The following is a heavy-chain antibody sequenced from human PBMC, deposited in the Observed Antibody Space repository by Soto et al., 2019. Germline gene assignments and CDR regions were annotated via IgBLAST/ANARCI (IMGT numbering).Heavy chain of an antibody. Sequence: ESGGGLVPPGGSLRLSCAASGFTFSSYWMSWVRQAPGKGLEWVANIKQDGSEKYYVDSVKGRFTISRDNAKNSPYLQRNSLRAEDTAIYYCARGTNDYRRGVLLSFYMDVWGKGTTVPVSS. CDR2: IKQDGSEK. J-gene: IGHJ6*03. CDR3: ARGTNDYRRGVLLSFYMDV. CDR1: GFTFSSYW. V-gene: IGHV3-7*01. D-gene: IGHD3-16*01.